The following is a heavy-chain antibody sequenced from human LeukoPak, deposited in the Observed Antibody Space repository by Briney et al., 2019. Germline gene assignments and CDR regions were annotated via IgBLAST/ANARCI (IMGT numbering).Heavy chain of an antibody. Sequence: GGSLRLSCAASGFTVSSNYMSWVRQAPGKGLECVSVIYSVGSTYYADSVKGRFTLSRDNSKNTLYLQMNSLRAEDTAVYYCAKIPQVGIFAVPNFDYWGQGTLVTVS. CDR2: IYSVGST. J-gene: IGHJ4*02. CDR1: GFTVSSNY. V-gene: IGHV3-53*01. CDR3: AKIPQVGIFAVPNFDY. D-gene: IGHD3-3*01.